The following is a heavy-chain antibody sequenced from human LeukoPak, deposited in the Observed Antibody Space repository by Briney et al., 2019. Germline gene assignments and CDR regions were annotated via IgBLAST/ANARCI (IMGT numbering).Heavy chain of an antibody. CDR2: IYTSGST. CDR1: GCSISSYY. J-gene: IGHJ4*02. Sequence: SETLSLTCTASGCSISSYYWSWIRQPAGKGLEWIGRIYTSGSTNYNSSLKSRVTISIDTSKNQYSLKLNSVTAADTAVYYCARDRGYSYAFDYWGQGTLVTVSS. V-gene: IGHV4-4*07. D-gene: IGHD5-18*01. CDR3: ARDRGYSYAFDY.